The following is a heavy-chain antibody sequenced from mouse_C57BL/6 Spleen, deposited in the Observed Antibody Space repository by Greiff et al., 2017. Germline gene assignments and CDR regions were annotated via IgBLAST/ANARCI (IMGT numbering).Heavy chain of an antibody. Sequence: VQLQQPGAELVKPGAPVKLSCKASGYTFTSYWMQWVKQRPGQGLEWIGEIDPSVSYTNYNQKFKGKATLTVDTSSSTAYMQLSSLTSEDSAVYYCARANDGYYNWYFDVWGTGTTVTVSS. CDR1: GYTFTSYW. J-gene: IGHJ1*03. CDR2: IDPSVSYT. D-gene: IGHD2-3*01. CDR3: ARANDGYYNWYFDV. V-gene: IGHV1-50*01.